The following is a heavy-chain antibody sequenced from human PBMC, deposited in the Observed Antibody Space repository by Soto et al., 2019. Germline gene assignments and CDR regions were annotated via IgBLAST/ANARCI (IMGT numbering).Heavy chain of an antibody. CDR3: ARWGYCSGGSCFSGFDP. CDR1: GFTVSSNY. V-gene: IGHV3-66*01. Sequence: EVQLVESGGGLVQPGGSLRLSCAASGFTVSSNYMSWVRQAPGKGLEWVPVIYSGGSTYYADSVKGRFTISRDNSKNTLYLQMNSLRAEDTAVYYCARWGYCSGGSCFSGFDPWGQGTLVTVSS. CDR2: IYSGGST. D-gene: IGHD2-15*01. J-gene: IGHJ5*02.